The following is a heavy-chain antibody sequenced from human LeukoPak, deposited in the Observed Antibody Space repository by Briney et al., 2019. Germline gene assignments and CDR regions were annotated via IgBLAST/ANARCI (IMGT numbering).Heavy chain of an antibody. CDR1: GFTFSTYT. CDR3: AKEVLDYEIPYWYFDL. CDR2: MSGDGGYI. J-gene: IGHJ2*01. Sequence: GGSLRLSCAASGFTFSTYTMSWVRQAPGKGLEWISAMSGDGGYIYYADSVKGRLTISRDNSKSTLYLQMNSLRAEDTAVYHCAKEVLDYEIPYWYFDLWGRGTLVTVSS. D-gene: IGHD4-17*01. V-gene: IGHV3-23*01.